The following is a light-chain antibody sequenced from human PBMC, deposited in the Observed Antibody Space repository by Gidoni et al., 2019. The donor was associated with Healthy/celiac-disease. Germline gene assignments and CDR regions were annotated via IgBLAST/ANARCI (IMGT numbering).Light chain of an antibody. V-gene: IGKV3-11*01. CDR1: QSVSSY. CDR2: DAS. Sequence: EIVLTQSPATLSLSPGERATLSCRASQSVSSYLAWYQQKPGQAPRLLIYDASNRATGSPARFSGSGSGTDFTLTISSLEPEDFAVYYCQQRSNWPLFTFXPXTKVXIK. J-gene: IGKJ3*01. CDR3: QQRSNWPLFT.